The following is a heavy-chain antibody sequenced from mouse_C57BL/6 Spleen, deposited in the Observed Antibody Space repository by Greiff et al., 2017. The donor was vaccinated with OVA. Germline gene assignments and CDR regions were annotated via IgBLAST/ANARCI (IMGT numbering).Heavy chain of an antibody. Sequence: EVKVVESGGGLVKPGGSLKLSCAASGFTFSDYGMHWVRQAPEKGLEWVAYISSGSSTIYYADTVKGRFTISRDNAKNTLFLQMTSQRSEDTAMYYCARPYGSSYNWYCDVWGTGTTVTVSS. J-gene: IGHJ1*03. V-gene: IGHV5-17*01. CDR1: GFTFSDYG. D-gene: IGHD1-1*01. CDR2: ISSGSSTI. CDR3: ARPYGSSYNWYCDV.